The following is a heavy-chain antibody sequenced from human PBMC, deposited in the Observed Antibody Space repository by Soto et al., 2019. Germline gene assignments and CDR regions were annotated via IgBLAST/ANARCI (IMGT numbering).Heavy chain of an antibody. V-gene: IGHV3-30*18. CDR2: ISYDGSNK. CDR1: GFTFSSYG. CDR3: AKDPREYIWGNQKPRFDY. D-gene: IGHD3-16*01. Sequence: PGGSLRLSCAASGFTFSSYGMHWVRQAPGKGLEWVAVISYDGSNKYYADSVKGRFTISRDNSKNTLYLQMNSLRAEDTAVYYCAKDPREYIWGNQKPRFDYWGQGTLVTVSS. J-gene: IGHJ4*02.